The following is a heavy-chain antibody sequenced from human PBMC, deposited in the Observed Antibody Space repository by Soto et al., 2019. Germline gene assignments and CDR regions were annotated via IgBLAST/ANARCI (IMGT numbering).Heavy chain of an antibody. CDR3: ARGGTSGWYWFDP. CDR1: GGSVSNGSYY. Sequence: QVQLQESGPGLVRPSETLSLNCIVSGGSVSNGSYYWSWIRQPPGKGLEWIGYVYYSGNTKYNPSLKSRLTISVDRSKNQFSLKLSSVTAADTAMYYCARGGTSGWYWFDPWGQGTLVTVSS. CDR2: VYYSGNT. J-gene: IGHJ5*02. D-gene: IGHD6-19*01. V-gene: IGHV4-61*01.